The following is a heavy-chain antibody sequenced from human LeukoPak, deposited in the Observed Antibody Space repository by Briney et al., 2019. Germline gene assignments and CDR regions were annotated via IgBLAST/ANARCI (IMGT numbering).Heavy chain of an antibody. D-gene: IGHD3-10*01. J-gene: IGHJ4*02. CDR2: IKQDGREK. CDR3: ARAYYGSGSPFDY. V-gene: IGHV3-7*04. CDR1: GFIFTSYW. Sequence: GSLRLSCARSGFIFTSYWMSWVRHAPGRGREWVANIKQDGREKYYMDYRNGRFTISRDNAKNSVYLQMNSLRAEDTAVYYCARAYYGSGSPFDYWGQGTLV.